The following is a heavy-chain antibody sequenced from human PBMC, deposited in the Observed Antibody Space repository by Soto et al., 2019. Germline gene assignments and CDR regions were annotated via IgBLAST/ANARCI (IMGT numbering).Heavy chain of an antibody. V-gene: IGHV3-53*02. Sequence: EVHLVETGGGLLQPGGSLRLSCAASGFAVTSTYMNWVRQAPGRGLEWVSIVYTGGHTDYADSVRVRFTISKDSSTNTVSLQMNSLRVEDTAVYYCATSDRYRKHNLDSWGQGTLVTVSS. CDR2: VYTGGHT. D-gene: IGHD1-1*01. J-gene: IGHJ4*02. CDR3: ATSDRYRKHNLDS. CDR1: GFAVTSTY.